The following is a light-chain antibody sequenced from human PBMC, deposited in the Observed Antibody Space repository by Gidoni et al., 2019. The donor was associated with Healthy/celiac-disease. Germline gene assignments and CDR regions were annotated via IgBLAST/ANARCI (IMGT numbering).Light chain of an antibody. Sequence: SYELTQPPSVSVSPGQTASITCSGDKSGDKYACWYQQKPGQSPVLVIYQDSKRPSGIPVRFSGSNSGNTATLTISGTQAMDEADYYCQAWDSSTADVVFGGGTKLTVL. J-gene: IGLJ2*01. CDR2: QDS. CDR3: QAWDSSTADVV. V-gene: IGLV3-1*01. CDR1: KSGDKY.